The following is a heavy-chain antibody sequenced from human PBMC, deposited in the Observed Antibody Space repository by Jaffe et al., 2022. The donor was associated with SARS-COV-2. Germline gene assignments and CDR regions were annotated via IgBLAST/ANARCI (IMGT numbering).Heavy chain of an antibody. V-gene: IGHV3-21*02. Sequence: EVQLVESGGGLVKPGGSLRLSCAASGFSFSTHSMNWVRQAPGKGLEWVSSISKGSDNIFYADSVKGRFTISRDNAENSLYLQMNSLRADDTAVYYCASTNLYTSGCDWFDPWGHGTLVTVAS. D-gene: IGHD5-18*01. CDR2: ISKGSDNI. CDR1: GFSFSTHS. CDR3: ASTNLYTSGCDWFDP. J-gene: IGHJ5*02.